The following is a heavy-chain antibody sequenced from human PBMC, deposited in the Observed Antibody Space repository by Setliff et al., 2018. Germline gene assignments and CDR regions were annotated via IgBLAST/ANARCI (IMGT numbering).Heavy chain of an antibody. CDR2: INTNTGNP. CDR3: ARGSRFGTIVYKGDYYMDV. J-gene: IGHJ6*03. Sequence: ASVKVSCKASGYTFTNYAMTWMRQAPGQGLEYMGWINTNTGNPIYAQGFTGRFVFSLDTSVSTACLQISSLKSEDTAVYYCARGSRFGTIVYKGDYYMDVWGKGTTVTVSS. D-gene: IGHD3-10*01. CDR1: GYTFTNYA. V-gene: IGHV7-4-1*02.